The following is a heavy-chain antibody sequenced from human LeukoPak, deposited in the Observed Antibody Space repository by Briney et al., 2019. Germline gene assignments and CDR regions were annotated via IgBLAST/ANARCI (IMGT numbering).Heavy chain of an antibody. CDR3: AKAYDFWSGYPPYYYYMDV. Sequence: GGSLRLSCAASGFTFSSYAMSWVRQAPGKGLEWVAFIRYDGSNKYYADSVKGRFTISRDNSKNTLYLQMNSLRAEDTAVYYCAKAYDFWSGYPPYYYYMDVWGKGTTVTVSS. CDR2: IRYDGSNK. V-gene: IGHV3-30*02. D-gene: IGHD3-3*01. CDR1: GFTFSSYA. J-gene: IGHJ6*03.